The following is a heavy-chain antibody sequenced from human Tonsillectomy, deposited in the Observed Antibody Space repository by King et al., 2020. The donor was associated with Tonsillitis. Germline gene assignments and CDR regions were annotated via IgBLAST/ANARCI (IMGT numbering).Heavy chain of an antibody. V-gene: IGHV3-30*18. CDR2: ISYDGSNK. CDR1: GFTFSSYG. D-gene: IGHD5-18*01. J-gene: IGHJ4*02. Sequence: VQLVESGGGVVQPGRSLRLSCAASGFTFSSYGMHWVRQAPGKGLEWVAVISYDGSNKYYADSVKGRFTISRDNSKNTLYLQMNSLRAEDTAVYYCAKDRRIQLWSTAPYYLDSWGQGTLVTVSS. CDR3: AKDRRIQLWSTAPYYLDS.